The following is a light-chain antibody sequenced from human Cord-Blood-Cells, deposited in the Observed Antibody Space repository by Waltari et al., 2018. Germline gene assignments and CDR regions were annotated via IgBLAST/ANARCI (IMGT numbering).Light chain of an antibody. CDR1: QSLLHSNGYNY. CDR2: LGS. CDR3: MQALQTPRT. J-gene: IGKJ1*01. V-gene: IGKV2-28*01. Sequence: CRSSQSLLHSNGYNYLDWYLQKPGQSPQLLIYLGSNRASRVPDRFSGSGSGTDFTLKISRVEAEDVGVYYCMQALQTPRTFGQGTKVEIK.